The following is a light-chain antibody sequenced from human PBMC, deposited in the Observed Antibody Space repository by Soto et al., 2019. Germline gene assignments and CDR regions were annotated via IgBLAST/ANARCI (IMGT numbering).Light chain of an antibody. Sequence: DIQMTQSPSTLSASVGERVTITCRASQSISSWLAWYQQKPGKAPKLLIYDASSVESGVPSRFSGSGSGTEFTLTISSLQPDDFATYYCQQYNSYSWTVGQGTKVDIK. CDR3: QQYNSYSWT. J-gene: IGKJ1*01. V-gene: IGKV1-5*01. CDR2: DAS. CDR1: QSISSW.